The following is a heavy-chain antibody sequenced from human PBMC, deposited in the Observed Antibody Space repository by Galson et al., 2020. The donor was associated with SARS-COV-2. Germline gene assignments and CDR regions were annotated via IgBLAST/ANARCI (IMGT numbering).Heavy chain of an antibody. D-gene: IGHD3-10*01. CDR2: IYPNYNR. V-gene: IGHV3-53*01. CDR1: GFTVSSSY. CDR3: LKEGDTINQDY. J-gene: IGHJ4*02. Sequence: GESLKISCAASGFTVSSSYISWVRQAPGKGLEWVSLIYPNYNRFYADSVKGRFTISRDNSRNTLFLQMNSLRAEDTAVYYCLKEGDTINQDYWGQGTLVPVSS.